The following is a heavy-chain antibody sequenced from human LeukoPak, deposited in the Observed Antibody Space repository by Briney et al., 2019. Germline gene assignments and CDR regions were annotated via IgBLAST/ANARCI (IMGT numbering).Heavy chain of an antibody. Sequence: PSETLSHTCAVYGGSFSGYYWSWIRQPPGKGLEWIGEINHSGSTNYNPSLKSRVTISVDTSKNQFSLKLSSVTAADTAVYYCARGSTVTTSTHPFFDYWGQGTLVTVSS. D-gene: IGHD4-17*01. CDR1: GGSFSGYY. CDR3: ARGSTVTTSTHPFFDY. CDR2: INHSGST. V-gene: IGHV4-34*01. J-gene: IGHJ4*02.